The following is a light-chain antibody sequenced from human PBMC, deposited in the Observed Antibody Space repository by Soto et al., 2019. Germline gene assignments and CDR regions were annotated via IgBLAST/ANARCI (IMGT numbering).Light chain of an antibody. CDR3: SSYTNINTRACV. Sequence: QSALTQPASVSGSPGQSITISCTGTSSDVGAYDLVSWYQHHPGKAPKLLIYEVTKRPSGVSPRFSGSKSGNTASLTISGLQAEDEAEYYCSSYTNINTRACVFGTGTKLTVL. CDR1: SSDVGAYDL. J-gene: IGLJ1*01. V-gene: IGLV2-14*02. CDR2: EVT.